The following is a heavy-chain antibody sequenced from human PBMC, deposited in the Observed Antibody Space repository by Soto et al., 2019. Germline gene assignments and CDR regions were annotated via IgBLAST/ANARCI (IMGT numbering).Heavy chain of an antibody. CDR1: GGSISSGDYY. D-gene: IGHD6-13*01. CDR3: ARDQGIASSGPFDY. CDR2: IYYSGST. Sequence: SETLSLTCTVSGGSISSGDYYWSWIRQPPGKGLEWIGYIYYSGSTYYNPSLKSRVTMSIDTSKNQSSLKLNSVTAADTAVYYCARDQGIASSGPFDYWGPGTLVTVSS. V-gene: IGHV4-30-4*02. J-gene: IGHJ4*02.